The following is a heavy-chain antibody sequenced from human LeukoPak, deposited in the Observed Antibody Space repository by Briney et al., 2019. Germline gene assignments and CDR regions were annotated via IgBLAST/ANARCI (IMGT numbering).Heavy chain of an antibody. Sequence: ASVKVSCKASGYTFTGYYMHWVRQAPGQGLEWMGWISAYNGNTNYAQKLQGRVTMTTDTSTSTAYMELRSLRSDDTAVYYCATATLSGWYFDYWGQGTLVTVSS. V-gene: IGHV1-18*04. J-gene: IGHJ4*02. CDR2: ISAYNGNT. CDR3: ATATLSGWYFDY. D-gene: IGHD6-19*01. CDR1: GYTFTGYY.